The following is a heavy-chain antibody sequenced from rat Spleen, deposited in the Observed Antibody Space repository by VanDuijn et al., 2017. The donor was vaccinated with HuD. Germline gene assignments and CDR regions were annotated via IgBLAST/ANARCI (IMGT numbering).Heavy chain of an antibody. CDR3: TTDLRGGDY. Sequence: EVQLVESDGGLVQPGRSLKLSCAASGFTFSDYYMAWVRQAPTKGLEWVATISYDGRNSYYRDTVKGRFTISRDNAKSSLYLQMDSRRSEDTATYYYTTDLRGGDYWGQGVMVTVSS. D-gene: IGHD1-4*01. CDR2: ISYDGRNS. CDR1: GFTFSDYY. J-gene: IGHJ2*01. V-gene: IGHV5-20*01.